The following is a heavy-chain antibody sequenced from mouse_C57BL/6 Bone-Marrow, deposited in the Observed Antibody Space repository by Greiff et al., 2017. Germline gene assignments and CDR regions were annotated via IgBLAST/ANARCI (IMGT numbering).Heavy chain of an antibody. CDR1: GYTFTSYW. D-gene: IGHD3-2*02. J-gene: IGHJ4*01. CDR3: ARCQLRLSYAMDY. Sequence: VQLQQPGAELVKPGASVKMSCKASGYTFTSYWITWVKQRPGQGLEWIGDIYPGSGSTNYNEKFKSKATLTVDTSSSTAYMQLSSLTSEDSAVYYCARCQLRLSYAMDYWGQGTSGTVSS. V-gene: IGHV1-55*01. CDR2: IYPGSGST.